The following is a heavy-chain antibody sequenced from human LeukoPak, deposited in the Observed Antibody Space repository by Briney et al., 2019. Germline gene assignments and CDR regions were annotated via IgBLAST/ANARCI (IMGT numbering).Heavy chain of an antibody. V-gene: IGHV1-2*02. CDR3: ARGVNYYDILTGSNYMDV. Sequence: GASVKVSCKASGYTFTGYYMHWVRQAPGQGLEWMGWINPNSGGTNYAQKFQGRVTMTRDTSISTAYMELSRLRSDDTAVYYCARGVNYYDILTGSNYMDVWGKGTTVTVSS. CDR2: INPNSGGT. J-gene: IGHJ6*03. CDR1: GYTFTGYY. D-gene: IGHD3-9*01.